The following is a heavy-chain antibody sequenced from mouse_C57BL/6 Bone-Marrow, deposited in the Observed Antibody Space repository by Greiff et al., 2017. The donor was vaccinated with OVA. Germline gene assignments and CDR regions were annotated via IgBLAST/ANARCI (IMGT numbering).Heavy chain of an antibody. Sequence: EVQGVESGGGLVQPKGSLKLSCAASGFSFNTYAMNWVRQAPGKGLEWVARIRSKSNNYATYYADSVKDRFTISRDDSESMLYLQMNNLKTEDTAMYYCVRQAYYDYDGYFDVWGTGTTVTVSS. CDR2: IRSKSNNYAT. CDR1: GFSFNTYA. V-gene: IGHV10-1*01. D-gene: IGHD2-4*01. J-gene: IGHJ1*03. CDR3: VRQAYYDYDGYFDV.